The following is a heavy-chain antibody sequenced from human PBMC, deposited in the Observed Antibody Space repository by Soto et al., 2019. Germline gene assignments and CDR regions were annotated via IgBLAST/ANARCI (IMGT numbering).Heavy chain of an antibody. J-gene: IGHJ6*02. CDR1: GGSVSSGSYY. CDR2: IYYSVST. V-gene: IGHV4-61*01. Sequence: PSETLSLTCTVSGGSVSSGSYYWSWIRHPPGKGLEWIGYIYYSVSTNYNPSLKSRVTISVDTSKNQFSLKLSSVTAADTAVYYCARDLPEYTAMAPQYYYGMDVSGQGTTVTVSS. D-gene: IGHD5-18*01. CDR3: ARDLPEYTAMAPQYYYGMDV.